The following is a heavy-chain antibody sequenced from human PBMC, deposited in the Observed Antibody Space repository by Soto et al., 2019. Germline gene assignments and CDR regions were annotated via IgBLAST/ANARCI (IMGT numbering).Heavy chain of an antibody. CDR3: ARGTSGSWQNYYYCYVMDV. D-gene: IGHD6-13*01. CDR2: ISSSSSYI. Sequence: RGSLRLSSAASGFTFSSYSMNWVRQAPGKGLEWVSSISSSSSYIYYADSVKGRFTISRDNAKNSLYLQMNSLRAEDTAVYYCARGTSGSWQNYYYCYVMDVRGQGTTVTGS. CDR1: GFTFSSYS. V-gene: IGHV3-21*01. J-gene: IGHJ6*02.